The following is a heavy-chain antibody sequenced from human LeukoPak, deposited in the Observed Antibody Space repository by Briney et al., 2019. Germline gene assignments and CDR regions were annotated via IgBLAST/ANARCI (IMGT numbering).Heavy chain of an antibody. CDR3: ARDHGTGYYDSSGYEQIDY. CDR2: ISYDGSNK. Sequence: GGSLRLSCAASGFTFSSYAMHWVRQAPGKGLEWVAVISYDGSNKYYADSVKGRYTISRDNSKNTLYLQMNSLRAEDTAVYYCARDHGTGYYDSSGYEQIDYWGQGTLVTVSS. CDR1: GFTFSSYA. D-gene: IGHD3-22*01. J-gene: IGHJ4*02. V-gene: IGHV3-30-3*01.